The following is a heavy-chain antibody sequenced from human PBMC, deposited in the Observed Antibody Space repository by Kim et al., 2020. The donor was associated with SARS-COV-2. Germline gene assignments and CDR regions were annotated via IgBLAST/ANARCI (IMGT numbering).Heavy chain of an antibody. D-gene: IGHD1-26*01. Sequence: ASVKVSCKASGYTFTSYAMHWVRQAPGQRLEWMGWINAGNGNTKYSQKFQGRVTITRDTSASTAYMELSSLRSEDTAVYYCARIGSHSGSYSSYWGQGTLVTVSS. CDR3: ARIGSHSGSYSSY. J-gene: IGHJ4*02. V-gene: IGHV1-3*01. CDR2: INAGNGNT. CDR1: GYTFTSYA.